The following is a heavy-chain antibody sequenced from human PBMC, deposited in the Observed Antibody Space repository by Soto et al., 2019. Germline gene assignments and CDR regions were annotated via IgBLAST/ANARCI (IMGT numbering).Heavy chain of an antibody. CDR2: IYTSGSP. CDR1: GGSISSYY. J-gene: IGHJ4*02. CDR3: ARDGWWELLPFDY. D-gene: IGHD1-26*01. Sequence: PSETLSLTCTVSGGSISSYYCSWIRQPAGKGLEWIGLIYTSGSPNYNPSVTSRVTMSVDTSKNQFSLKRSSVTAADTAVYYCARDGWWELLPFDYWGQGTLVTVSS. V-gene: IGHV4-4*07.